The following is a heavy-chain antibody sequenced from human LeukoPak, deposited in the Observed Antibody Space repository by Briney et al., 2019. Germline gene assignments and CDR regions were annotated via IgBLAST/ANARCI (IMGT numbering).Heavy chain of an antibody. CDR1: GFTFSNYA. Sequence: GGSLRLSCAASGFTFSNYAMSWVRQAPGKGLAWVSSFSGSGGSTYYADSVKGRFTISRDNSKNTLYLQMNSLRAEDTAVYYCARGGSYLSAFDIWGQGTMVTVSS. CDR2: FSGSGGST. V-gene: IGHV3-23*01. CDR3: ARGGSYLSAFDI. D-gene: IGHD1-26*01. J-gene: IGHJ3*02.